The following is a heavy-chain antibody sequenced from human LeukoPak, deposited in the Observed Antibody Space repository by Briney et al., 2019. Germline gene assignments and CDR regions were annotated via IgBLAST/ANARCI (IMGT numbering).Heavy chain of an antibody. V-gene: IGHV5-51*01. D-gene: IGHD4-17*01. CDR2: VYPCDSDT. CDR3: ARHEGDYWAPDC. J-gene: IGHJ4*02. Sequence: GESLKISCKGSGYSFTSYWIGWVRQMPGEGPEWMGGVYPCDSDTRYSPSFEGRVTISADKSSSTAYLQWSSLKASATAMYYCARHEGDYWAPDCWGQGTLVTVSS. CDR1: GYSFTSYW.